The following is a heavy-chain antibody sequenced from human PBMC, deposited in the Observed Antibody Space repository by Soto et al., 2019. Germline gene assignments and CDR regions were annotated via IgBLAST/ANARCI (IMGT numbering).Heavy chain of an antibody. D-gene: IGHD5-12*01. CDR1: TGSTNSFY. CDR2: FFYTGST. CDR3: ARSRDGYNLNPIDQ. V-gene: IGHV4-59*01. Sequence: QVQLQVSGPGLVKPSATLSLSCTVSTGSTNSFYWSWIRQPPGKGLQWLGYFFYTGSTNHNPSLNSLVTISLYMSSNQFSLRLSSVTAADTAMYYCARSRDGYNLNPIDQWGQGLLVTVSS. J-gene: IGHJ4*02.